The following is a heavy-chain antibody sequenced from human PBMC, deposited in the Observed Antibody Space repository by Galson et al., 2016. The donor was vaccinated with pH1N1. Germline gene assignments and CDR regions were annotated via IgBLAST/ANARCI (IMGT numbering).Heavy chain of an antibody. D-gene: IGHD6-19*01. CDR3: ARHSPGRAVGVFDC. Sequence: CAISGDSVSSNSAAWNWIRQSPSRGLEWLGRTYYRSKWFYNYAVSVQGRISIKPDTSKNQFSLQLNSVTPEDTAVYYCARHSPGRAVGVFDCWGQGGLVTVSS. J-gene: IGHJ4*02. CDR2: TYYRSKWFY. V-gene: IGHV6-1*01. CDR1: GDSVSSNSAA.